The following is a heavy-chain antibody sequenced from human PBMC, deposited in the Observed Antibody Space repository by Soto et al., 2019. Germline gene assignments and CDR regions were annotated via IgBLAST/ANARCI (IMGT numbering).Heavy chain of an antibody. CDR2: FDPEDGET. CDR3: ATDLGYSYGLV. Sequence: ASVKVSCNVSGYTLTELSMHLVRQAPGKGLEWMGGFDPEDGETIYAQKFQGRVTMTEDTSTDTAYMELSSLRSEDTAVYYCATDLGYSYGLVWGQGTLVTVSS. J-gene: IGHJ4*02. V-gene: IGHV1-24*01. D-gene: IGHD5-18*01. CDR1: GYTLTELS.